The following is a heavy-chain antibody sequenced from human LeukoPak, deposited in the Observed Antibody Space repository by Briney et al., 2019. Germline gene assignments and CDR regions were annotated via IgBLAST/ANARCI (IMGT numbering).Heavy chain of an antibody. J-gene: IGHJ4*02. CDR1: GGSISSYY. Sequence: PSKTLSLTCTVSGGSISSYYWSWIRQPPGKGLEWIGYIYTSGSTNYNPSLKSRVTISVDTSKNQFSLKLSSVTAADTAVYYCARLDFWSGYSRYYFDYWGQGTLVTVSS. D-gene: IGHD3-3*01. CDR3: ARLDFWSGYSRYYFDY. CDR2: IYTSGST. V-gene: IGHV4-4*09.